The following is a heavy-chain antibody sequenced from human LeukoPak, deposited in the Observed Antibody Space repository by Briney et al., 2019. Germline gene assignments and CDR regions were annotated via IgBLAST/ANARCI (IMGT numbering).Heavy chain of an antibody. CDR1: GFTFSSYA. J-gene: IGHJ3*02. Sequence: GGSLRLSCAASGFTFSSYAMSWVRQAPGKGLEWVSAISGSGGSTYYADSVKGRFTISRDNSKNTLYLQMNSLRAEDTAVYYCGKDLEWFGETDAFDIWGQGTMVTVSS. D-gene: IGHD3-10*01. V-gene: IGHV3-23*01. CDR3: GKDLEWFGETDAFDI. CDR2: ISGSGGST.